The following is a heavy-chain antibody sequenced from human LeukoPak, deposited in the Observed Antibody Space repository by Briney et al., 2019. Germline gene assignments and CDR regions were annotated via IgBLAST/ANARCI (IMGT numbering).Heavy chain of an antibody. Sequence: GGSLRLSCAASGFILDDFGMSWVRQAPGKGLEWVSGINWNGGSTSYADSVKGQFTISRDNAKNSLYLQMNSLRAEDTAFYYCARDKAAAGTLFDYWGQGALVTVSS. CDR2: INWNGGST. CDR1: GFILDDFG. D-gene: IGHD6-13*01. CDR3: ARDKAAAGTLFDY. J-gene: IGHJ4*02. V-gene: IGHV3-20*04.